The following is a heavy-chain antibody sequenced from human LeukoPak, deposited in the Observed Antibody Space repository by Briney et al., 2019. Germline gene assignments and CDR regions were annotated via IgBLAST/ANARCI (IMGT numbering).Heavy chain of an antibody. J-gene: IGHJ4*02. CDR3: AGRDCSGGSCYGYY. CDR1: GGSISSGDYY. CDR2: IYYSGST. V-gene: IGHV4-31*03. D-gene: IGHD2-15*01. Sequence: SETLSLTCTVSGGSISSGDYYWSWVRQHPGKGLEWIGYIYYSGSTYYNPSLKSRVTISVDTSKNQFSLKLSSVTAADTAVYYCAGRDCSGGSCYGYYWGQGTLVTVSS.